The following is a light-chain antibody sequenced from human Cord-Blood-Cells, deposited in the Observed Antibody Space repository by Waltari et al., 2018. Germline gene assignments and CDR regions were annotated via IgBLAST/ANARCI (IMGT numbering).Light chain of an antibody. CDR2: WAS. J-gene: IGKJ1*01. Sequence: DIVMTQSPDSLAVSLGERATINCKSSQSVLYSSNNKNYLAWYQQKPGPPPKLLIYWASTRESGVPDRFSGSGSGTDFTLTISSLQAEDVGVYYCQQYYSTPWTFGQGTKVEIK. CDR3: QQYYSTPWT. CDR1: QSVLYSSNNKNY. V-gene: IGKV4-1*01.